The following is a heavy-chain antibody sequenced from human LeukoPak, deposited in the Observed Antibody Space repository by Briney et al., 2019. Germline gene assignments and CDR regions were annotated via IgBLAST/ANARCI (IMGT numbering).Heavy chain of an antibody. Sequence: GALRLSCAASGFTVSSNYMSWVRQAPGKGLEWVSVIDSGGSTYYADSVKGRFTISRDNAKNSLYLQMNSLRAEDTAVYYCARGSSGSYYTLFDYWGQGTLVTVSS. J-gene: IGHJ4*02. CDR1: GFTVSSNY. D-gene: IGHD3-10*01. V-gene: IGHV3-66*01. CDR3: ARGSSGSYYTLFDY. CDR2: IDSGGST.